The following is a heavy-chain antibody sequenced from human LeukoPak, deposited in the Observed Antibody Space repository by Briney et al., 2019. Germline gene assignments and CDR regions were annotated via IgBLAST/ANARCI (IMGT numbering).Heavy chain of an antibody. CDR1: GFTFSSYA. Sequence: GGSLRLSCAASGFTFSSYAMHWVRQAPGKGLEWVVVISYDGSNKYYADSVKGRFTISRDNSKNTLYLQMNSLRAEGTAVYYCARDWGDFIRYFAWVTYGMDVWGLGTTVTVSS. J-gene: IGHJ6*02. CDR3: ARDWGDFIRYFAWVTYGMDV. D-gene: IGHD3-9*01. CDR2: ISYDGSNK. V-gene: IGHV3-30*04.